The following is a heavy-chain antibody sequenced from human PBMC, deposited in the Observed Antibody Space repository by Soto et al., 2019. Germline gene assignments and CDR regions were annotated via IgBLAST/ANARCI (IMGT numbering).Heavy chain of an antibody. CDR1: GYTFTRYG. CDR3: ARGIDGTIFGVVPSTIVYYMDV. Sequence: ASVKVSCKASGYTFTRYGISWVRQAPGQGLEWMGWISAYNGNTKYAEKIQGRVTMTTDTSTSTAYMELRSLRSDDTALYYCARGIDGTIFGVVPSTIVYYMDVWGKGTTVTVSS. CDR2: ISAYNGNT. D-gene: IGHD3-3*01. V-gene: IGHV1-18*01. J-gene: IGHJ6*03.